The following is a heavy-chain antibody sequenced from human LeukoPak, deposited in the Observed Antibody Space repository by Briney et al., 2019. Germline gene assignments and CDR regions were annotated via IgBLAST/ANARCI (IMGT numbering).Heavy chain of an antibody. CDR1: GFTFSSYA. Sequence: GGSLRLSCAASGFTFSSYAMGWVRQAPGKGLEWVSGIGGSGGSTYYADSVKGRFTVSRDNSKNTLYLQMNSLRAGDTAVYYCAKGTLFAREYYFDYWGQGTLVTVSS. D-gene: IGHD3-10*01. CDR3: AKGTLFAREYYFDY. CDR2: IGGSGGST. V-gene: IGHV3-23*01. J-gene: IGHJ4*02.